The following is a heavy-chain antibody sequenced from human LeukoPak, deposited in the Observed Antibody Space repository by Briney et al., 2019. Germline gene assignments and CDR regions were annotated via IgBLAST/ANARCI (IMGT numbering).Heavy chain of an antibody. V-gene: IGHV4-59*11. Sequence: SETLSLTCTVSGGSISSHYWSWLRQPPGKGLEWIGYTYYSGSTNHNPSLKSRVTISVDASKNQLSLKLSSVTAADTAVYYCARGSTADVVDYWGQGTLVTVSS. CDR3: ARGSTADVVDY. CDR2: TYYSGST. CDR1: GGSISSHY. D-gene: IGHD1-26*01. J-gene: IGHJ4*02.